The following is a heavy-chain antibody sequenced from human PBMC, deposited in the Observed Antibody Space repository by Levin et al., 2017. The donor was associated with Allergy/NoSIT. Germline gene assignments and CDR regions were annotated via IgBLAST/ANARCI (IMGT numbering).Heavy chain of an antibody. D-gene: IGHD6-13*01. V-gene: IGHV4-39*01. CDR2: IYYSGST. CDR3: ARRIAAAGAYLSGAFDI. J-gene: IGHJ3*02. Sequence: PSETLSLTCTVSGGSISSSSYYWGWIRQPPGKGLEWIGSIYYSGSTYYNPSLKSRVTISVDTSKNQFSLKLSSVTAADTAVYYCARRIAAAGAYLSGAFDIWGQGTMVTVSS. CDR1: GGSISSSSYY.